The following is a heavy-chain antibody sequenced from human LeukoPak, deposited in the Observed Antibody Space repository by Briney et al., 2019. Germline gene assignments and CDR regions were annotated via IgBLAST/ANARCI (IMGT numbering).Heavy chain of an antibody. CDR3: ARVPNDHTYYDFWSGYPGYMDV. V-gene: IGHV1-18*01. D-gene: IGHD3-3*01. CDR2: ISAYNGNT. J-gene: IGHJ6*03. CDR1: GYTFTSYG. Sequence: ASVKVSCKASGYTFTSYGISWVRQAPGQGLEGMGWISAYNGNTNYAQKLQGRVTMTTDTSTSTAYMELRSLRSDDTAVYYCARVPNDHTYYDFWSGYPGYMDVWGKGTTVTVSS.